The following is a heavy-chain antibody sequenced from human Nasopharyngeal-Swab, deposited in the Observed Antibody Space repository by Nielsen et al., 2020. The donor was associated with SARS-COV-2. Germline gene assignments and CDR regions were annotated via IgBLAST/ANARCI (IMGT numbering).Heavy chain of an antibody. CDR1: GDSIASSTFY. CDR3: VRSSSWYYFDY. J-gene: IGHJ4*02. CDR2: IYYNGNT. Sequence: SETLSLTFTVSGDSIASSTFYWGWIRQPPGKGLEWIGNIYYNGNTYQNPSLKSRLTISVDKSQNQFSLQLSSVTAADTAVYYCVRSSSWYYFDYWAQGTQVTVSS. D-gene: IGHD6-13*01. V-gene: IGHV4-39*01.